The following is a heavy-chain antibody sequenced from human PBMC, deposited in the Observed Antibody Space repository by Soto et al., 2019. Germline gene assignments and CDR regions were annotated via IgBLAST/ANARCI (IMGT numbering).Heavy chain of an antibody. CDR3: AKDGGYSYGPYDS. CDR2: ISSSSSTI. Sequence: EVQLVESGGGVVQPGGSLRLSCAASGFTFGSYSMNWVRHAPGKGLEWVSYISSSSSTIYYADSVEGRFTISRDNAKNSLYLPMNRLRAEDTVVYYCAKDGGYSYGPYDSCGKGPLVPVSS. CDR1: GFTFGSYS. J-gene: IGHJ4*02. V-gene: IGHV3-48*01. D-gene: IGHD5-18*01.